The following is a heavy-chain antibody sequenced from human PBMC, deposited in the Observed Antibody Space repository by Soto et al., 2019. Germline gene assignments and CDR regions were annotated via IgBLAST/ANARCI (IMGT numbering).Heavy chain of an antibody. D-gene: IGHD6-19*01. CDR1: GYTFTSYA. CDR2: INAGNGNT. J-gene: IGHJ4*02. CDR3: ARGDSSGSYSRSVPPDY. V-gene: IGHV1-3*01. Sequence: ASVKVSCKASGYTFTSYAMHWVRQAPGQRLEWMGWINAGNGNTKYSQKFQGRVTITRDTSASTAYMELSSLRSEDTAVYYCARGDSSGSYSRSVPPDYWGQVTLVTVSS.